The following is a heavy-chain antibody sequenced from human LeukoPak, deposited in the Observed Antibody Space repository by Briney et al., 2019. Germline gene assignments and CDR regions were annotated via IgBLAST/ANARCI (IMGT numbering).Heavy chain of an antibody. CDR3: AKSHPAVTTTDWYFDL. D-gene: IGHD4-17*01. V-gene: IGHV4-59*03. J-gene: IGHJ2*01. CDR2: ISYSGET. CDR1: GFTFSSYS. Sequence: PGGSLRLSCAASGFTFSSYSMNWVRQAPGKGLEWIGYISYSGETKCSPSLKSRVTMSGDRSKNTFSLRMTSVTAADTAVYFCAKSHPAVTTTDWYFDLWGRGTLVTISS.